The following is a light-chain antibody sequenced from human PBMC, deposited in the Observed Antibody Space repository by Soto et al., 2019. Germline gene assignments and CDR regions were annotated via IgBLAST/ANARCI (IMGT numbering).Light chain of an antibody. CDR3: QACDSGTSYV. J-gene: IGLJ1*01. CDR2: QNT. Sequence: SYELTQPPSVSASPGQTASITCSGDKLGYKYACWYQQKPGQSPVLVIYQNTKRPSGIPERFSGSNSGNTATLTISGTQAVDEADYYCQACDSGTSYVFGTGTNSPS. V-gene: IGLV3-1*01. CDR1: KLGYKY.